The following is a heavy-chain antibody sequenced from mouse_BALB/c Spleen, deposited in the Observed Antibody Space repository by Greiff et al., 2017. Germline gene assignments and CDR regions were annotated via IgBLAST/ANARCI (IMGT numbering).Heavy chain of an antibody. CDR3: ARLGPYDYDDYAMDY. Sequence: QVHVKQSGAELVRPGVSVKISCKGSGYTFTDYAMHWVKQSHAKSLEWIGVISTYYGDASYNQKFKGKATMTVDKSSSTAYMELARLTSEDSAIYYCARLGPYDYDDYAMDYWGQGTSVTVSA. V-gene: IGHV1S137*01. D-gene: IGHD2-4*01. CDR2: ISTYYGDA. J-gene: IGHJ4*01. CDR1: GYTFTDYA.